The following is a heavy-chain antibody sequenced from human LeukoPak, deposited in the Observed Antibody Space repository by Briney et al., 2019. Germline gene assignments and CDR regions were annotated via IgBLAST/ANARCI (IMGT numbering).Heavy chain of an antibody. CDR1: GGSISISNYY. V-gene: IGHV4-39*07. CDR2: FYYSGST. CDR3: ARGYGDLYYYYCYMDV. Sequence: SETLSLTCSVSGGSISISNYYWGWLRQPPGKGLEWIGSFYYSGSTYYNPSLKSRVTISVDTSKNQFSLKLSSVTAADTAVYYCARGYGDLYYYYCYMDVWGKGTTVTVSS. D-gene: IGHD4-17*01. J-gene: IGHJ6*03.